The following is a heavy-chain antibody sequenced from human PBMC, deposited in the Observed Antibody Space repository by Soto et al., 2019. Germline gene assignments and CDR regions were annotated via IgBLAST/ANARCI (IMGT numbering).Heavy chain of an antibody. Sequence: GGSLRLSCAASGFTFIIYSMNWVRQAPGKGLEWVSSISSSSSYIYYADSVKGRFTISRDNAKNSLYLQMNSLRAEDTAVYYCARDRMGSGSYYGMDVWGQGTTVTVSS. J-gene: IGHJ6*02. CDR2: ISSSSSYI. CDR3: ARDRMGSGSYYGMDV. CDR1: GFTFIIYS. D-gene: IGHD1-26*01. V-gene: IGHV3-21*01.